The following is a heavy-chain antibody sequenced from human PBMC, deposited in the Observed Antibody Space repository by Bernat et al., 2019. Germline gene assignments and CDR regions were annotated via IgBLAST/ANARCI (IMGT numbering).Heavy chain of an antibody. D-gene: IGHD6-19*01. CDR1: GFTFSSYG. CDR3: AKDRLVPVAGMGLDY. Sequence: QVQLVESGGGVVQPGRSLRLSCAASGFTFSSYGMHWVRQAPGKGLEWVAVISYDGSNKYYADSVKGRFTIPRDNSKNTLYLQMNSLRAEDTAVYYCAKDRLVPVAGMGLDYWGQGTLVTVS. J-gene: IGHJ4*02. CDR2: ISYDGSNK. V-gene: IGHV3-30*18.